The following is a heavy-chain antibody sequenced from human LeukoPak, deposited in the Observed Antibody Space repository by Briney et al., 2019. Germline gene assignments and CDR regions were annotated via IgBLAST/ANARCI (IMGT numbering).Heavy chain of an antibody. Sequence: GGSLRLSCAASGFTFSSYEMNWVRQAPGKGLEWVSYISSSGSTIYYADSVKGRFTISRDNAKNSLYLQMNSLRAEDTAVYYCAKGGTRGNFDYWGQGTLVTVSS. CDR1: GFTFSSYE. V-gene: IGHV3-48*03. D-gene: IGHD2/OR15-2a*01. J-gene: IGHJ4*02. CDR3: AKGGTRGNFDY. CDR2: ISSSGSTI.